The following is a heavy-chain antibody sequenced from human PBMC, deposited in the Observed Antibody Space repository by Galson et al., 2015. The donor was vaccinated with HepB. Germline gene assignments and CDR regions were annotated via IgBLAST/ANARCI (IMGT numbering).Heavy chain of an antibody. V-gene: IGHV1-69*13. Sequence: SVKVSCKASGGTFSSYAISWVRQAPGQGLEWMGGIIPIFGTANYAQKFQGRVTITADESTSTAYMELSSLRSEDTAVYYCARSVHLYGRSPLDYWGQGTLVTVSS. CDR3: ARSVHLYGRSPLDY. CDR1: GGTFSSYA. J-gene: IGHJ4*02. D-gene: IGHD4-17*01. CDR2: IIPIFGTA.